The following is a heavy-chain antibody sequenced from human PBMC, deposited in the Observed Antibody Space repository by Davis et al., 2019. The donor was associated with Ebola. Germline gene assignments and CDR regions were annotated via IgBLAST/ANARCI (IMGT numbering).Heavy chain of an antibody. J-gene: IGHJ6*02. CDR1: GFTFSNYA. V-gene: IGHV3-30-3*01. CDR2: ISFDGSNA. CDR3: ARDRPLDFFFGDYYGMDV. Sequence: GESLKISCAASGFTFSNYAMNWVRQAPGKGLEWVAVISFDGSNAYYADSVKGRFTISRDNSKNTLYLQMNSLRAEDTAVYYCARDRPLDFFFGDYYGMDVWGQGTTVTVSS. D-gene: IGHD3-16*01.